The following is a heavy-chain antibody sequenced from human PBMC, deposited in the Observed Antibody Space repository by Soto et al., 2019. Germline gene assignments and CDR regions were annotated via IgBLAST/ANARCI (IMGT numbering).Heavy chain of an antibody. V-gene: IGHV3-15*01. CDR2: IKNKADGGTA. CDR1: GITFINAW. J-gene: IGHJ4*02. Sequence: EVQLVESGGDLVKPGGCLRLSCAASGITFINAWMSWARQAPGKGLEWVGRIKNKADGGTADYAAPVRDRFTISRDDSKNTLFLQMNSLETEDTAVYYCTTDPGDYEDFWGQGTLVTVSS. CDR3: TTDPGDYEDF. D-gene: IGHD4-17*01.